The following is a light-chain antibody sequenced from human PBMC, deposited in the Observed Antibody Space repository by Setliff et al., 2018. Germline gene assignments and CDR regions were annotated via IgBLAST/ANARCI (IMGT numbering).Light chain of an antibody. CDR2: EVS. V-gene: IGLV2-14*01. J-gene: IGLJ1*01. Sequence: QSALTQPASVSGSPGQSITISCTGTSSDVGGYNYVSWYQQHPGKAPKLMIYEVSNRPSGVSNRFSGSKSGNTASLTISGLQAEGEADYYCSSYTSSSTLEVFGTGTKSPS. CDR1: SSDVGGYNY. CDR3: SSYTSSSTLEV.